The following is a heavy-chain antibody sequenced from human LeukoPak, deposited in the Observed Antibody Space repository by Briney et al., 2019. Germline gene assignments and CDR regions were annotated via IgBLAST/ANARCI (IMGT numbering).Heavy chain of an antibody. V-gene: IGHV4-4*07. J-gene: IGHJ4*02. D-gene: IGHD3-3*01. CDR1: GGSISSYY. Sequence: PSETLSLTCTVSGGSISSYYWSWIRQPAGKGLEWIGRIYTSGSTNYNPSLKSRVTMSVDTSKNQFSLKLSSVTAADTAVYYCAKSRSITIFGVARALFDYWGQGTLVTVSS. CDR2: IYTSGST. CDR3: AKSRSITIFGVARALFDY.